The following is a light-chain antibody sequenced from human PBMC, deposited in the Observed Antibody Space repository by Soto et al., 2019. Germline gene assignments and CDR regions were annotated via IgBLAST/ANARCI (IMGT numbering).Light chain of an antibody. CDR2: DAT. CDR3: QQYDNLSALS. V-gene: IGKV1-33*01. Sequence: DMQMTQSPSSLSASVGDRVTITCQASQDIRNCLNWYQQKPGKAPELLIYDATNLLTGVPSRFSGSGFGTDFTCTISSLQPEDFATYYCQQYDNLSALSFGGGTKVEIK. J-gene: IGKJ4*01. CDR1: QDIRNC.